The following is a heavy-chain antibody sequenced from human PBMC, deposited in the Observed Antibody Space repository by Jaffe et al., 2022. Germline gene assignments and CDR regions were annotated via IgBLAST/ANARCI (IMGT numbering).Heavy chain of an antibody. CDR3: AKDLEFGTTVTTLNFDY. Sequence: EVQLVESGGGLVQPGRSLRLSCAASGFTFDDYAMHWVRQAPGKGLEWVSGISWNSGSIGYADSVKGRFTISRDNAKNSLYLQMNSLRAEDTALYYCAKDLEFGTTVTTLNFDYWGQGTLVTVSS. J-gene: IGHJ4*02. CDR1: GFTFDDYA. D-gene: IGHD4-17*01. V-gene: IGHV3-9*01. CDR2: ISWNSGSI.